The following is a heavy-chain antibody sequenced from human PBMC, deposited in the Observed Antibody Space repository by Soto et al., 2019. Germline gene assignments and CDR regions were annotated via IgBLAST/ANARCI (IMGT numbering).Heavy chain of an antibody. V-gene: IGHV3-23*01. CDR1: GFTFSYYT. J-gene: IGHJ6*02. CDR2: ISNSGDTI. CDR3: AVPVPAPTDYEYYDMDV. D-gene: IGHD2-2*01. Sequence: EVQLLESGGGLVQPGGSLRLSCVASGFTFSYYTMSWVRQAPGKGLEWVSGISNSGDTIYYADSVKGRFTISRDNFKNPLYLKVSSLSADDTAVYYCAVPVPAPTDYEYYDMDVWGQGTTVTVS.